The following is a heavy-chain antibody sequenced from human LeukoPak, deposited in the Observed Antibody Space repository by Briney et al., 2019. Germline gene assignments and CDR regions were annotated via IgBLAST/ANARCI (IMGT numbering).Heavy chain of an antibody. CDR3: ATTLSHYYDSSGSPTYVDV. CDR2: ISAYNGNT. Sequence: ASVKVSCKASGYTFTSYGISWVRQAPGQGLEWMGWISAYNGNTNYAQKLQGRVTMTTGTSTSTAYMELRSLRSDDTAVYYCATTLSHYYDSSGSPTYVDVWGKGTTVTVSS. J-gene: IGHJ6*03. CDR1: GYTFTSYG. V-gene: IGHV1-18*01. D-gene: IGHD3-22*01.